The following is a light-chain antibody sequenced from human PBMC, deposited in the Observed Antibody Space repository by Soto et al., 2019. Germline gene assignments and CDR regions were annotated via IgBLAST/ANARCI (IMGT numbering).Light chain of an antibody. Sequence: EIVLTQSPATLSLSPGERATLSCRASQSVSSYLAWYQQKPGQAPRLLIYDASNRATGIPARFSGSGSGTDFTLTISSLEPEDFAVYYCHQRSNWPRTFGPGTKVEIK. CDR2: DAS. J-gene: IGKJ1*01. CDR3: HQRSNWPRT. V-gene: IGKV3-11*01. CDR1: QSVSSY.